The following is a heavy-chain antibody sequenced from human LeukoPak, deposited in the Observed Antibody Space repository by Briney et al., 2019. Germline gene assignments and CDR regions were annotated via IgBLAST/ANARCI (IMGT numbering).Heavy chain of an antibody. D-gene: IGHD2-8*01. Sequence: GGSLRLSCAASGFTFSSYSMNWVRQAPGKGLEWVSSISSSSSYIYYADSVKGRFIISRDNAKNSLYLQMNSLRAEDTAVYYCARDFLTKAFDIWGQGTMVTVSS. CDR1: GFTFSSYS. J-gene: IGHJ3*02. CDR3: ARDFLTKAFDI. CDR2: ISSSSSYI. V-gene: IGHV3-21*01.